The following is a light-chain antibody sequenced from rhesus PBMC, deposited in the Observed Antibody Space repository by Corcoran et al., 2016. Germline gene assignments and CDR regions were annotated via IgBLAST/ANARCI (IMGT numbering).Light chain of an antibody. Sequence: DIQMTQSPSSLSASVGDTVTITCRASQSFSSSLAWYQQKPGKAPKLLIYSASSLQSGVPSRFSGSKYGTDFTLTISSLQPEDIASYYGQQYYSYPLTFGGGTKVEIK. CDR3: QQYYSYPLT. J-gene: IGKJ4*01. CDR2: SAS. CDR1: QSFSSS. V-gene: IGKV1-46*01.